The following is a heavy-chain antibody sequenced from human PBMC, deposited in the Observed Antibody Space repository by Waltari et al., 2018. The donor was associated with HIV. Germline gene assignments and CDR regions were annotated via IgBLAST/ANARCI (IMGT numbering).Heavy chain of an antibody. CDR1: GLTFISFI. V-gene: IGHV3-21*01. Sequence: EVQLVESGGGLVKPGGSLRPSCAGSGLTFISFIMKWARRAPGKGMEWVASISSGSSFIDYADSVKGRFTISRDNAKNSLYLQMKSLRVEDTALYYCARALTNFGGFWGQGTLVTVSS. CDR2: ISSGSSFI. J-gene: IGHJ4*02. D-gene: IGHD4-17*01. CDR3: ARALTNFGGF.